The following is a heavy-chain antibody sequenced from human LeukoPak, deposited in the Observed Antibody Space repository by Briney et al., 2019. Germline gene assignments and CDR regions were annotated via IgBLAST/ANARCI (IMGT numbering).Heavy chain of an antibody. CDR3: ARERSGELFAYFDY. D-gene: IGHD3-10*01. Sequence: PGGSLRLSCAASGFTFDDYGMSWVRQAPGKGLEWVSGINWNGGSTGYADSVKGRFTISRDNAKNSLYLQMNSLRAEDTALYYCARERSGELFAYFDYWGQGTLVTVSS. J-gene: IGHJ4*02. CDR2: INWNGGST. V-gene: IGHV3-20*04. CDR1: GFTFDDYG.